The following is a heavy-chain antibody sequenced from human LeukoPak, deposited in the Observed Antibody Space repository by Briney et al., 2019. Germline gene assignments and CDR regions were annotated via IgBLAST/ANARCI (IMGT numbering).Heavy chain of an antibody. CDR1: GGSISSSNW. J-gene: IGHJ4*02. CDR2: IYYSGST. V-gene: IGHV4-39*01. CDR3: ARLAAAGTR. D-gene: IGHD6-13*01. Sequence: SETLSLTCAVSGGSISSSNWWSWVRQPPGKGLEWIGSIYYSGSTYYNPSLKSRVTISVDMSKNQFSLKLSSVTAADTAVYYCARLAAAGTRWGQGTLVTVSS.